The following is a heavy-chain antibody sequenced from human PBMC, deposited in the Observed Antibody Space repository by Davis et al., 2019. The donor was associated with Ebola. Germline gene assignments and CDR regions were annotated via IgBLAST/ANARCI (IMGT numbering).Heavy chain of an antibody. CDR1: GGSISSSY. CDR2: IYYSEST. J-gene: IGHJ3*02. D-gene: IGHD3-22*01. Sequence: SETLSLTCTVSGGSISSSYWSWIRQPPGKGLEWIGYIYYSESTNYNPSLKSRVTISVDTSKNQFSLKLSSVTAADTAVYYCARETYYYDSSGYHRGAFDIWGQGTMVTVSS. V-gene: IGHV4-59*01. CDR3: ARETYYYDSSGYHRGAFDI.